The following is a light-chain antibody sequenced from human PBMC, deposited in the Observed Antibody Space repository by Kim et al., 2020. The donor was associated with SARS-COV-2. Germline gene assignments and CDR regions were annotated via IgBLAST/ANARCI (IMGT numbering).Light chain of an antibody. Sequence: ASVNLTCTLSSGHSSYAIAWHQQQPEKGPRYLMKLNSDGSHSKGDGIPARFSGSSSGAERYLTISRLQSEDEADYYCQTWGTGSVVFGGGTKLTVL. CDR2: LNSDGSH. CDR1: SGHSSYA. J-gene: IGLJ2*01. CDR3: QTWGTGSVV. V-gene: IGLV4-69*01.